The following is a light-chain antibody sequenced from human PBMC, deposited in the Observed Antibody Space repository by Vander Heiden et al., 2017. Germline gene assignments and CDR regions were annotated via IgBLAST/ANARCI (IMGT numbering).Light chain of an antibody. Sequence: SYDLTQPPSVSVSPGQTASITCSGHKLGDKYASWYQQKSGQAPVLVIYQDNNRPSGIPERFSGSNSGNTATLTITGTQAMDEADYYCQAWDSGTAVFGTGTKVTVL. CDR2: QDN. J-gene: IGLJ1*01. CDR1: KLGDKY. CDR3: QAWDSGTAV. V-gene: IGLV3-1*01.